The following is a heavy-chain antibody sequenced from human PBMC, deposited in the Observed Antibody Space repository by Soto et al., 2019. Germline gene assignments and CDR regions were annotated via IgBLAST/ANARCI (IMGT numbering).Heavy chain of an antibody. CDR1: GYSFTINC. V-gene: IGHV5-51*01. Sequence: GESLKISCQGSGYSFTINCIGWVLQMPGKGLEWMGIINPADSDIKYSPSFQGQVTISADKSIGTAYLQWSSLKASDTAMYYCARHQRDDASRKIDCWGQGTLVTVSS. J-gene: IGHJ4*02. CDR2: INPADSDI. D-gene: IGHD3-16*01. CDR3: ARHQRDDASRKIDC.